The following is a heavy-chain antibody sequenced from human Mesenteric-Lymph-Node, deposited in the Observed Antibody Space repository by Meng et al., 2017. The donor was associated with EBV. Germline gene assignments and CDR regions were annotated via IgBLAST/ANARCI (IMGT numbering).Heavy chain of an antibody. CDR1: CGSVGSSTYY. CDR2: IYYGGSA. J-gene: IGHJ4*02. V-gene: IGHV4-39*01. Sequence: GPGQVDPWVSLSLTCRVVCGSVGSSTYYWGWIRQPPGRGLEYIGSIYYGGSAYYNPSLKTRVTISVDTSKNQFSLELNSVTAADTAVYYCARAGNYSPYLDYWGQGTLVTVSS. CDR3: ARAGNYSPYLDY. D-gene: IGHD1-26*01.